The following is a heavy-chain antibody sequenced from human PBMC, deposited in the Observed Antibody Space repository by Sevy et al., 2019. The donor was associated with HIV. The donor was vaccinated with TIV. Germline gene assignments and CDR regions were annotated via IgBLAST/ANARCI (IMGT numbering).Heavy chain of an antibody. CDR1: GFNFRSYW. J-gene: IGHJ4*02. Sequence: GGSLRLSCEVSGFNFRSYWMSWVRQAPGKGLEWVANIKHDGSEQYYLDSVKGRFTVSRDNGKNSLYLQMTSIRVDDAAVYYCARERQEEDKSGAKFDYWGRGTLVTVSS. V-gene: IGHV3-7*01. CDR3: ARERQEEDKSGAKFDY. D-gene: IGHD3-10*01. CDR2: IKHDGSEQ.